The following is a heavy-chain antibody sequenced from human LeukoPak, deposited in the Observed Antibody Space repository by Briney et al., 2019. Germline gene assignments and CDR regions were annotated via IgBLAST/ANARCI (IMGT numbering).Heavy chain of an antibody. CDR1: GFTFSDYY. D-gene: IGHD4-11*01. CDR3: ASFRDYTLNRRAFDI. J-gene: IGHJ3*02. CDR2: ISSSGSTI. Sequence: PGGSLRLSCAASGFTFSDYYMSWIRQAPGKGLEWVSYISSSGSTIYYADSVKGRFTISRDNAKNSLYLQMNSLRAEDTAVYYCASFRDYTLNRRAFDIWGQGTMVTVSS. V-gene: IGHV3-11*01.